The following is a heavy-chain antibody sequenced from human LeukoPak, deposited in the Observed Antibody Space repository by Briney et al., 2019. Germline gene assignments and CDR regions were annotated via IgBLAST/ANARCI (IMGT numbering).Heavy chain of an antibody. CDR3: ASQLAGSYYAVSDY. CDR1: GYSFTSYH. D-gene: IGHD3-10*01. Sequence: ASVKVSCKASGYSFTSYHMHWVRQAPGQGLEWMGIINPSGGSTSYAQKFQGRVTMTRDTSTSTVYMELSSLRSEDTAVYCCASQLAGSYYAVSDYWGQGTLVTVSS. V-gene: IGHV1-46*01. J-gene: IGHJ4*02. CDR2: INPSGGST.